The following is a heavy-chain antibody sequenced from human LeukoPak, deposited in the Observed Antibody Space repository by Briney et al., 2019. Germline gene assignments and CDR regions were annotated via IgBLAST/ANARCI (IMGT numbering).Heavy chain of an antibody. V-gene: IGHV4-30-4*01. J-gene: IGHJ4*02. Sequence: PSETLSLTCTVSGGSISSGDYYWSWIRQPPGKGLEWIGYIYYSGSTYYNPSLKSRVTISVDTSKNQFSLKLSSVTAADTAVYYCARRPGGRWLQLRGFDYWGQGTLVTVS. CDR2: IYYSGST. CDR1: GGSISSGDYY. D-gene: IGHD5-24*01. CDR3: ARRPGGRWLQLRGFDY.